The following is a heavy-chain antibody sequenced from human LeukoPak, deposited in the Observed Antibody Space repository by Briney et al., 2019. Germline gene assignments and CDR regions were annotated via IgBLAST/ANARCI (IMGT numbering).Heavy chain of an antibody. V-gene: IGHV1-69*13. D-gene: IGHD3-22*01. J-gene: IGHJ4*02. Sequence: ASVKVSCKASGGTFSSYAISWVRQAPGQGLEWMGGIIPIFGTANYAQKFQGRVTITADESTSTAYMELSSLRSEDTAVYYCARDGEYDSSGYYLGCYFYWGQGTLVTVSS. CDR1: GGTFSSYA. CDR2: IIPIFGTA. CDR3: ARDGEYDSSGYYLGCYFY.